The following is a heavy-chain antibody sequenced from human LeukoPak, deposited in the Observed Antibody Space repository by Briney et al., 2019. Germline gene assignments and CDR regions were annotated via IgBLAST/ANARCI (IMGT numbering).Heavy chain of an antibody. Sequence: ASVKVSCKASGYTFTGYYMHWVRQAPGQGLEWMGWINPNSGGTNYAQKFQGRVTMTRDTSISTAYMELSRLRSDDTAVYYCARDRQHYDILTGYLGSMDVWGRGTTVTVSS. V-gene: IGHV1-2*02. CDR1: GYTFTGYY. CDR3: ARDRQHYDILTGYLGSMDV. D-gene: IGHD3-9*01. J-gene: IGHJ6*04. CDR2: INPNSGGT.